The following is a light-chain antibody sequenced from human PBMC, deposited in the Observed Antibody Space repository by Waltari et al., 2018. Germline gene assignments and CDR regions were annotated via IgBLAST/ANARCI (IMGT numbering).Light chain of an antibody. CDR1: HSVGKNY. CDR3: QQYIWSYT. Sequence: IVLTQTPGPLSLSPGERATLSFRASHSVGKNYLAWYQQKPGQAPRLLIYGASSRATGVTDRFSGSGSGTDFTLTISRLEPEDFAVYYCQQYIWSYTFGRGTKLEIK. J-gene: IGKJ2*01. CDR2: GAS. V-gene: IGKV3-20*01.